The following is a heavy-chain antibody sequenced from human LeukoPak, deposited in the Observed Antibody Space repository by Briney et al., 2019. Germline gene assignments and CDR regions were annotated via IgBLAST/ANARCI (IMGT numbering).Heavy chain of an antibody. CDR2: VYYSGSI. V-gene: IGHV4-39*01. CDR3: HGEKWIHGMDV. Sequence: SETLSLVCTVSGDSISSTIYYWDWIRQPPGKGLEWIGSVYYSGSIYYNPSLKSRVTISIDTSKNQFSLKLSSVTAADTALYYCHGEKWIHGMDVWGQGTTVTVSS. D-gene: IGHD5-12*01. CDR1: GDSISSTIYY. J-gene: IGHJ6*02.